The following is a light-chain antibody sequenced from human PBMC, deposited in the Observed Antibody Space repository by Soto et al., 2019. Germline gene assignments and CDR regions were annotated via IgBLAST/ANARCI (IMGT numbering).Light chain of an antibody. CDR1: SSDVGGYNY. J-gene: IGLJ1*01. CDR2: DVS. CDR3: SSYTSSSTYV. Sequence: QSALPQPASVSGSPGQSIPISCTGTSSDVGGYNYVSWYQQHPGKAPKLMIYDVSNRPSGVSNRFSGSKSGNTASLTISGLQAEDEADYYCSSYTSSSTYVFGTGTKLTVL. V-gene: IGLV2-14*01.